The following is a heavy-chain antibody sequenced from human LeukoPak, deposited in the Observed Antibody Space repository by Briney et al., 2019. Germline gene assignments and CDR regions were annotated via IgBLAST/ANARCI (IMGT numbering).Heavy chain of an antibody. CDR2: ISPSGDST. J-gene: IGHJ4*02. CDR3: ARRLLTGGVTDFFDF. CDR1: GFTFSSHS. Sequence: GGSLRLSCAASGFTFSSHSMSWVRQPPGEGLEWVAAISPSGDSTTYRDSVKGQLTISRDNSGNRLYLQINTLTVEDTAIYYSARRLLTGGVTDFFDFWGQGALVTVSS. D-gene: IGHD2-21*02. V-gene: IGHV3-23*01.